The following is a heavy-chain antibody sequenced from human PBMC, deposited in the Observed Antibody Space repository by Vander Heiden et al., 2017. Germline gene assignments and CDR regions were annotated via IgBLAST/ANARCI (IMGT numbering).Heavy chain of an antibody. J-gene: IGHJ6*02. Sequence: QVQLQQSGPGLVKPSQTLSLTCAISGDSVPRHSPAWNWIRQSPSRGLEWLGRTYYRSKWYNDYAVSVKSRITINPDTSKNQFSLQLNSVTPEDTAVYYCAREGWTGATYYYYYGMDVWGQGTTVTVSS. CDR1: GDSVPRHSPA. V-gene: IGHV6-1*01. CDR2: TYYRSKWYN. D-gene: IGHD1-26*01. CDR3: AREGWTGATYYYYYGMDV.